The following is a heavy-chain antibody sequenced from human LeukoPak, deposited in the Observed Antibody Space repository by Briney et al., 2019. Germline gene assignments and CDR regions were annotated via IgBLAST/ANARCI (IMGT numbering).Heavy chain of an antibody. V-gene: IGHV4-4*07. D-gene: IGHD1-26*01. J-gene: IGHJ3*02. CDR3: ARDGGIVGATTRAHAFDI. Sequence: PSETLSLTCTVSGGSISIYYWNWVRQPPGKGLEWIGRIYTSGSTNYNPSLKSRVTMSVDTSKNQFSLKLSSVTAADTAVYYCARDGGIVGATTRAHAFDIWGQGTMVTVSS. CDR1: GGSISIYY. CDR2: IYTSGST.